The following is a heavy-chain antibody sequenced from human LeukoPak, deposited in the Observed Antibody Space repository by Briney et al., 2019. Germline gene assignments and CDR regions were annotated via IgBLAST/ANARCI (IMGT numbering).Heavy chain of an antibody. D-gene: IGHD3-16*01. CDR2: INLDSGGT. Sequence: ASVKVFCKASGYTFTDHYLHWVRQAPGQRPEWMGWINLDSGGTNCAQKFQGRVTLTRDTSISTAYMELNRLRSDDTAVYYCARRYSYAYGYLDYWGQGTLVTVSS. CDR1: GYTFTDHY. CDR3: ARRYSYAYGYLDY. V-gene: IGHV1-2*02. J-gene: IGHJ4*02.